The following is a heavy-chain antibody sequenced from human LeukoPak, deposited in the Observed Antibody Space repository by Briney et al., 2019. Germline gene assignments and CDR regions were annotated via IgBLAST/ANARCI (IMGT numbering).Heavy chain of an antibody. J-gene: IGHJ6*03. CDR2: ISSNGGST. CDR1: GFTFSSYA. D-gene: IGHD2-2*01. V-gene: IGHV3-64*01. Sequence: PGGSLRLSCAASGFTFSSYAMHWVRQAPGKGLEYVSAISSNGGSTYYANSVKGRFTISRDNSKNTLYLQMGSLRAEDMAVYYCARATAASSNMDVWGKGTTVTVSS. CDR3: ARATAASSNMDV.